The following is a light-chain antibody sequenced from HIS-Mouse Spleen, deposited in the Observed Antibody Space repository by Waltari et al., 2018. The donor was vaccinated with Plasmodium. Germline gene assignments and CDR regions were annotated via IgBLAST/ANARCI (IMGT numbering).Light chain of an antibody. J-gene: IGKJ2*01. V-gene: IGKV1-5*03. CDR2: KAS. CDR3: QQYNSYSYT. Sequence: DIQMTQSPSTLSASVGDRVTITCRASQSISSWLAWYKQKQGKAPKLLIYKASSLESGVPSMFSGSGSGTEFTLTISSLQPDDFATYYCQQYNSYSYTFGQGTKLEIK. CDR1: QSISSW.